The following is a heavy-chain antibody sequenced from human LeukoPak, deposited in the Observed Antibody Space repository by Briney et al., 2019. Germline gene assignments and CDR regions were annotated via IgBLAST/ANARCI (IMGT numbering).Heavy chain of an antibody. V-gene: IGHV4-34*01. CDR3: ARHVGLLWFGEFDP. J-gene: IGHJ5*02. Sequence: PSETLSLTCAVYGGSFSGYYWSWIRQPPGKGLEWIGEINHSGSTNYNPSLKGRVTISVDTSKNQFSLKLSSVTAADTAVYYCARHVGLLWFGEFDPWGQGTLVTVSS. D-gene: IGHD3-10*01. CDR2: INHSGST. CDR1: GGSFSGYY.